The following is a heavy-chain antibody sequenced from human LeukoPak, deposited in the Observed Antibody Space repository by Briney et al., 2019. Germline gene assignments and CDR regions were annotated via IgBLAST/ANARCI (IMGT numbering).Heavy chain of an antibody. Sequence: GASVKVSCKASGGTFSSNTISWVRQAPGQGLEWVGRIIPILGIAHYAQKFQGRVTITADKSTSTAYMELSSLRSEDTAVYYCASNYDSSGYYLDSHFDYWGQGTLVTVSS. J-gene: IGHJ4*02. V-gene: IGHV1-69*02. CDR3: ASNYDSSGYYLDSHFDY. D-gene: IGHD3-22*01. CDR1: GGTFSSNT. CDR2: IIPILGIA.